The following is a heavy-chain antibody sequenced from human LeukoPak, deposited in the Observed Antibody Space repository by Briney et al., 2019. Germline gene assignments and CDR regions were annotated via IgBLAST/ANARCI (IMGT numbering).Heavy chain of an antibody. V-gene: IGHV1-69*04. Sequence: ASVKVSCKASGGTFSSYAISWVRQAPGQGLEWMGRIIPILGIANYAQKFQGRVTITADKSTSTAYMELSSLRSEDTAVYYCARDRSELLWFGAQPYYFDYWGQGTLVTVSS. CDR2: IIPILGIA. J-gene: IGHJ4*02. CDR1: GGTFSSYA. CDR3: ARDRSELLWFGAQPYYFDY. D-gene: IGHD3-10*01.